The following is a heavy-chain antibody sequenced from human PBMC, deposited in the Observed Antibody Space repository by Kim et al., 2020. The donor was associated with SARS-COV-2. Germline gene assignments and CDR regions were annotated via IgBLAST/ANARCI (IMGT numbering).Heavy chain of an antibody. CDR2: ISSSSSYI. V-gene: IGHV3-21*01. J-gene: IGHJ4*02. Sequence: GGSLRLSCAASGFTFSSYSMNWVRQAPGKGLEWVSSISSSSSYIYYADSVKGRFTISRDNAKNSLYLQMNSLRAEDTAVYYCARDPNWLWFGEPRVVPDYWGQGTLVTVSS. CDR1: GFTFSSYS. CDR3: ARDPNWLWFGEPRVVPDY. D-gene: IGHD3-10*01.